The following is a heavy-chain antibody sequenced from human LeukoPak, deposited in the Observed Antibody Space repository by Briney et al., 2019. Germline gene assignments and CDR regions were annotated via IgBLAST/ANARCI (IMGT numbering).Heavy chain of an antibody. Sequence: SETLSLTCTVSGGSIISSSYYWGWIRQPPGKGLEWIGSIYYSGSTYYNPSLKSRVTISVDTSKNQFSLKLSSVTAADTAVYYCARLSGGCFEYWGQGTLVTVSS. V-gene: IGHV4-39*01. J-gene: IGHJ4*02. CDR1: GGSIISSSYY. CDR3: ARLSGGCFEY. D-gene: IGHD1-26*01. CDR2: IYYSGST.